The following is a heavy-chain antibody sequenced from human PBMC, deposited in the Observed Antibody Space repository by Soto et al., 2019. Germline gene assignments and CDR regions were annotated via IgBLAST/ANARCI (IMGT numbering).Heavy chain of an antibody. CDR3: ARSYYDFWSGSIDWFDP. J-gene: IGHJ5*02. D-gene: IGHD3-3*01. V-gene: IGHV3-30-3*01. CDR2: ISYDGSNK. CDR1: GFTFSSYA. Sequence: QVQLVESGGGVVQPGRSLRLSCAASGFTFSSYAMHWVRQAPGKGLEWVAVISYDGSNKYYADSVKGRFTISRDNSKNTLYLQMHSLRAEDTAVYYCARSYYDFWSGSIDWFDPWGQGTLVTVSS.